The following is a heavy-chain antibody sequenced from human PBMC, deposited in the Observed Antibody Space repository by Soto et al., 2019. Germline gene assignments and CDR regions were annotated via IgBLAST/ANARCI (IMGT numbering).Heavy chain of an antibody. V-gene: IGHV3-30*03. J-gene: IGHJ4*02. D-gene: IGHD2-8*02. CDR2: ISKDGNVK. Sequence: QVQLVESGGGVLQPGRSLRLSCAASGFTFSSYGMHWVRQAPGKGLGWVAVISKDGNVKYYAESVKGRFTISRHNSKNALYWQMNSLGAEDTAAYYCTGEGASGYWGQGTLVTVSS. CDR1: GFTFSSYG. CDR3: TGEGASGY.